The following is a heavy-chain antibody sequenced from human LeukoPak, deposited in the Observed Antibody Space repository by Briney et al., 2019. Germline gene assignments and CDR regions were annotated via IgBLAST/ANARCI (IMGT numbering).Heavy chain of an antibody. CDR3: ARGQGSTSGFFDY. Sequence: GALRLSCAASGFTFSDYYMSWIRQAPGKGLEWVSYISSSGNIIYYADSVKGRFTISRDNAKNSLYLQMNSLRAEDTALYFCARGQGSTSGFFDYWAQGTLVTVSS. V-gene: IGHV3-11*01. D-gene: IGHD3-22*01. J-gene: IGHJ4*02. CDR2: ISSSGNII. CDR1: GFTFSDYY.